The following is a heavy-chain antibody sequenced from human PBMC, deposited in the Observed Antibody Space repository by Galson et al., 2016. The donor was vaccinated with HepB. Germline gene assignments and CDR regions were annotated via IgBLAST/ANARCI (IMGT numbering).Heavy chain of an antibody. CDR1: GDSVSTNSAA. CDR3: ARRSAPLGNFDI. CDR2: TYYRSKWYN. D-gene: IGHD2-15*01. Sequence: CAISGDSVSTNSAAWNWIRQSPSRGLEWLGRTYYRSKWYNEYALSVRSPITITPDTSKNQFSLQLNSVTPEDTAVHFCARRSAPLGNFDIWGQGTAVTVSS. V-gene: IGHV6-1*01. J-gene: IGHJ3*02.